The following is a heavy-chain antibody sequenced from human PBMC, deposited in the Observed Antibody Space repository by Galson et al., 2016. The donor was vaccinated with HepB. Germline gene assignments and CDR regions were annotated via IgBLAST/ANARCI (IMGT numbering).Heavy chain of an antibody. CDR3: TTPYGDYDFDY. Sequence: SLRLSCAASGFPFTNAWMSWVRQAPGKGLEWVGRIKSIRDDGTAVYAAPVEGRFTISRDDSKHTLYLQMNSLKTEDTAVYYCTTPYGDYDFDYWGQGTLVTVSS. CDR2: IKSIRDDGTA. CDR1: GFPFTNAW. J-gene: IGHJ4*02. V-gene: IGHV3-15*07. D-gene: IGHD4-17*01.